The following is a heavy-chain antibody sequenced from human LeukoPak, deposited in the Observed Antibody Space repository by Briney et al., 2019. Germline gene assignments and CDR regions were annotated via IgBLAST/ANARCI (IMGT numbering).Heavy chain of an antibody. CDR1: GYTFTSYY. V-gene: IGHV1-46*01. Sequence: ASVKVSCKASGYTFTSYYMHWVRQAPGQGLEWMGIINPSGGSTSYAQKFQGRVTMTRDMSTSTVYMELSSLRSEDTALYYCARDPKISYGLGIHEYWGQGTQVTVSS. D-gene: IGHD5-18*01. CDR2: INPSGGST. CDR3: ARDPKISYGLGIHEY. J-gene: IGHJ4*02.